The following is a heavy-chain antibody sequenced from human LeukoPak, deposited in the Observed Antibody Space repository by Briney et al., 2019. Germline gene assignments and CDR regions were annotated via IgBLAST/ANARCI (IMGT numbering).Heavy chain of an antibody. CDR3: AKETYYDSSGPDY. Sequence: GGSLRLSCAASGFTFSSYGMHWVRQAPGKGLEWVAVISYDGSNKYYADSVKGRFTISRDNSKNTLYLQMNSLRAEDTAVYYCAKETYYDSSGPDYWGQGTLVTVSS. CDR1: GFTFSSYG. CDR2: ISYDGSNK. J-gene: IGHJ4*02. D-gene: IGHD3-22*01. V-gene: IGHV3-30*18.